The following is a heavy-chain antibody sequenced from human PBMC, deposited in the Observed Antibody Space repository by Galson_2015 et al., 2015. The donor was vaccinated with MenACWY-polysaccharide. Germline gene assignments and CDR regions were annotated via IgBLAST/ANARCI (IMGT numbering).Heavy chain of an antibody. J-gene: IGHJ4*02. CDR1: GFTFSSYS. V-gene: IGHV3-48*02. Sequence: SLRLSCAASGFTFSSYSMDWVRQAPGKGLEWLSYILAKGNTINYADSVKGRFTISRDNAENAVYLQMNSLRDDDTAVYYCARDRPDSGPGPFDYWGQGTLVTVSS. CDR3: ARDRPDSGPGPFDY. CDR2: ILAKGNTI. D-gene: IGHD1-26*01.